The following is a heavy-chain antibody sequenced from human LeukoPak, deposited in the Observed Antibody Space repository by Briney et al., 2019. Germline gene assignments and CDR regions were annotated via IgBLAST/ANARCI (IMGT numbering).Heavy chain of an antibody. J-gene: IGHJ6*03. CDR2: INHSGST. D-gene: IGHD2-15*01. CDR1: GGSFSGYY. CDR3: AKDRVVVVAATSGGGYYYYYYYMDV. Sequence: SETLSLTCAVYGGSFSGYYWSWIRQPPGKGLEWIGEINHSGSTNYNPSLKSRVTISVDTSKNQFSLKLSSVTAADTAVYYCAKDRVVVVAATSGGGYYYYYYYMDVWGKGTTVTVSS. V-gene: IGHV4-34*01.